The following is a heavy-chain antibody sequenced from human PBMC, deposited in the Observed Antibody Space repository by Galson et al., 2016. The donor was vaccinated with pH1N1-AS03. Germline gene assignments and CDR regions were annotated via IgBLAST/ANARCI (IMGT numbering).Heavy chain of an antibody. J-gene: IGHJ3*01. V-gene: IGHV3-48*03. CDR3: VRGEAYYYDRLKYFAFLV. Sequence: SLRLSCAASGFTFGDFEMNWIRQAPGKGLEWVAYISSSGDTIKYGDSVKGRFTISRDNVKDSLYLQMTSLRVEDTALYHCVRGEAYYYDRLKYFAFLVWGQGTTVIVSS. CDR2: ISSSGDTI. D-gene: IGHD3-3*01. CDR1: GFTFGDFE.